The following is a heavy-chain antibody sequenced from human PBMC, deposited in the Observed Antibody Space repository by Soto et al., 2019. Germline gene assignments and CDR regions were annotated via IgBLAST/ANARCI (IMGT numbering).Heavy chain of an antibody. CDR3: ASRDYGDYGGFLDYYYGMDV. CDR2: INAGNGNT. D-gene: IGHD4-17*01. Sequence: ASVKVSCKASGYTFTSYAMHWVRQAPGQRLEWMGWINAGNGNTKYSQKFQGRVTITRDTSASTAYMELSSLRSEDTAVYYCASRDYGDYGGFLDYYYGMDVWGQGTTVTVSS. J-gene: IGHJ6*02. CDR1: GYTFTSYA. V-gene: IGHV1-3*01.